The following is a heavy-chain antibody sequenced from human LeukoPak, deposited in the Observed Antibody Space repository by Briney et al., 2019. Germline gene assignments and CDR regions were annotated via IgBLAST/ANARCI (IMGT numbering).Heavy chain of an antibody. D-gene: IGHD2-21*02. CDR2: IYHSGST. Sequence: SQTLSLTCAVSGGSISSGGYSWSWIRQPPGKGLEWIGYIYHSGSTYYNPSLKSRVTISVDRSKNQFSLKLSSVTAADTAVYYCARRYCGGDCHSNQEYYFDYWGQGTLVTVSS. V-gene: IGHV4-30-2*01. CDR3: ARRYCGGDCHSNQEYYFDY. CDR1: GGSISSGGYS. J-gene: IGHJ4*02.